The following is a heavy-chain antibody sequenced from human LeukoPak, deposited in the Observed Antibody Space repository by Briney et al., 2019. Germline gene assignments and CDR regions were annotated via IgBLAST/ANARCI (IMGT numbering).Heavy chain of an antibody. CDR3: AREAGGDGFDY. D-gene: IGHD2-21*02. CDR2: ISAYNGNT. V-gene: IGHV1-18*04. Sequence: ASVKVSCKAFGYTFTSYCMHWVRQAPGQGLEWMGWISAYNGNTNYAQKLQGRVTMTTDTSTSTAYMELRSLRSDDTAVYYCAREAGGDGFDYWGQGTLVTVSS. J-gene: IGHJ4*02. CDR1: GYTFTSYC.